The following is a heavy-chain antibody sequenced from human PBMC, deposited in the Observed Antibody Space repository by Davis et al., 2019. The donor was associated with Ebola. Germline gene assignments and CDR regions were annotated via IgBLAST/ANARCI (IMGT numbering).Heavy chain of an antibody. D-gene: IGHD3-10*02. CDR2: IYTGGRT. J-gene: IGHJ6*02. CDR1: GFRVSGPY. CDR3: ARHYVYDYYMGLDV. Sequence: GESLKISCAASGFRVSGPYMSWVRQAPGKGLEWVSVIYTGGRTYYTDSVKGRFTTSRDNSKNTIYLQMNSLRTEDTAVYYCARHYVYDYYMGLDVWGQGTTVTVSS. V-gene: IGHV3-66*04.